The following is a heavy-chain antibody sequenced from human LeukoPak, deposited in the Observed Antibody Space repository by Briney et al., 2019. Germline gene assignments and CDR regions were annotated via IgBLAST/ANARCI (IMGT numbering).Heavy chain of an antibody. CDR3: AKSRLTMIVVVIRRGYYFDY. CDR2: ISYDGRNK. Sequence: PGRSLRLSCAASGFTFRSYALHWVRQAPGKGLEWMAVISYDGRNKYYADSVKGRFTISRDNSKNTLYLQMNSLRAEDTAVYYRAKSRLTMIVVVIRRGYYFDYWGQGTLVTVSS. J-gene: IGHJ4*02. D-gene: IGHD3-22*01. V-gene: IGHV3-30-3*02. CDR1: GFTFRSYA.